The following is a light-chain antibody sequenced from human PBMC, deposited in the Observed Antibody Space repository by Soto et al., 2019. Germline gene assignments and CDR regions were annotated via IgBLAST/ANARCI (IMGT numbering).Light chain of an antibody. J-gene: IGKJ1*01. CDR3: QQFGSSPRGT. CDR2: GAS. V-gene: IGKV3-20*01. CDR1: QSVSSSY. Sequence: EIVLTQSAGTLSLCPGERATLSCRASQSVSSSYLAWYQQKPGQAPRLLIYGASSRATGIPDRFSGSGSGTDFTLTISRLEPEDFAVYYCQQFGSSPRGTFGQGTKVEIK.